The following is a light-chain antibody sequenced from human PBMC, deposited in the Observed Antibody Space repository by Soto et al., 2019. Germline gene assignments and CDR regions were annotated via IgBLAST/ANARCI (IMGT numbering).Light chain of an antibody. J-gene: IGLJ7*01. CDR1: SSDVGGYNY. Sequence: QSALTQPRSVSGSPGQSVTISCTGTSSDVGGYNYVSWYQQHPGKAPKLMIYDVSKRPSGVPDRFSGSKSGNTASLTISGLHAEDEADYYCCSYAGSNTSVFGGGTQLTVL. CDR2: DVS. CDR3: CSYAGSNTSV. V-gene: IGLV2-11*01.